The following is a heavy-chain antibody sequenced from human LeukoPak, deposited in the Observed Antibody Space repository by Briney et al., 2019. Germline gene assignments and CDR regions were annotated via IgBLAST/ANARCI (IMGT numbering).Heavy chain of an antibody. D-gene: IGHD3-10*01. CDR2: IRHDGANK. V-gene: IGHV3-30*02. CDR1: GFTFITYG. J-gene: IGHJ4*02. Sequence: GGSLRLSCAASGFTFITYGMHWVRQVLGKGLEWVAFIRHDGANKYYTDPVKGRFTISRDNSKNTVYLQMSSLRAEDTAVYYCAKDYGYYGSGSLLDYWGQGTRVTVSS. CDR3: AKDYGYYGSGSLLDY.